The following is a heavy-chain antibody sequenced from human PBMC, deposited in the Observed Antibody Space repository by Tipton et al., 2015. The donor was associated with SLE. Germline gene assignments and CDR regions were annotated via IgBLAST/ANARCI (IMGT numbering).Heavy chain of an antibody. D-gene: IGHD3-22*01. CDR2: INHSGST. V-gene: IGHV4-34*01. J-gene: IGHJ1*01. CDR1: GGSFSGYY. Sequence: TLSLTCAVYGGSFSGYYWSWIRQPPGKGLEWIGEINHSGSTNYNPSLKSRVTISVDTSKNQFSLKLSSVTAADTAVYYCARGWRYYYDSSGYQEYFQHWGQGTLVTVSS. CDR3: ARGWRYYYDSSGYQEYFQH.